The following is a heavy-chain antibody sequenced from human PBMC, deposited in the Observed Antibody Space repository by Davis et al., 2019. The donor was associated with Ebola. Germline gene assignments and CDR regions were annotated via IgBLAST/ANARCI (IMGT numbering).Heavy chain of an antibody. J-gene: IGHJ4*02. D-gene: IGHD1-26*01. CDR3: APGGGSHSPFDY. V-gene: IGHV3-23*01. CDR1: RFTFSSYA. CDR2: ISASGGST. Sequence: GESLKISCAASRFTFSSYAMSWVRQAPGKGPEWVSVISASGGSTYYADSVRGRFTISRDNSKNTLFLQMNSLTAEDTAVYYCAPGGGSHSPFDYWGQGTLVTVSS.